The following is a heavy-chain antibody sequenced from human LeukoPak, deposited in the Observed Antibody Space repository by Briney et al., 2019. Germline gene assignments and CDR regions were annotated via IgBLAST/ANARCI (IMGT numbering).Heavy chain of an antibody. V-gene: IGHV3-23*01. Sequence: GGSLRLSCAASGFTFSSYAMSWVRQAPGKGLEWVSGISNSGGNTYYADSVKGRFTISRDNAKNSLYLQVNSLRAEDTAVYYCATQGEILWGQGTLVTVSS. CDR2: ISNSGGNT. J-gene: IGHJ4*02. D-gene: IGHD1-26*01. CDR3: ATQGEIL. CDR1: GFTFSSYA.